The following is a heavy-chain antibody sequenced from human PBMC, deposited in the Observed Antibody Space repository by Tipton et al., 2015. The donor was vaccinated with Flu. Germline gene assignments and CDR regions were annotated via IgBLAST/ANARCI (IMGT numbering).Heavy chain of an antibody. CDR1: GYSISSGYY. CDR3: ARADTDYDYVSAYFDY. J-gene: IGHJ4*02. V-gene: IGHV4-38-2*01. CDR2: IYHSGST. D-gene: IGHD3-16*01. Sequence: TLSLTCAVSGYSISSGYYWGWIRQPPGKGLEWIGSIYHSGSTYYNPSLKSRVTISADTSKNQFSLKLSSVTAADTAVYYCARADTDYDYVSAYFDYWGQGTLVTVSS.